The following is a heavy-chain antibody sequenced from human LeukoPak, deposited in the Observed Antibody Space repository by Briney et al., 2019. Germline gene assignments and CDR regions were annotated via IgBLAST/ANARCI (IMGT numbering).Heavy chain of an antibody. Sequence: ASVKVSCKASGGTFSSYAISWVRQAPGQGLEWMGWISAYNGNTNYAQKLQGRVTMTTDTSTSTAYMELRSLRSDDTAVYYCARDNGVGPPDYWGQGTLVTVSS. J-gene: IGHJ4*02. CDR1: GGTFSSYA. CDR2: ISAYNGNT. V-gene: IGHV1-18*01. CDR3: ARDNGVGPPDY. D-gene: IGHD2-8*01.